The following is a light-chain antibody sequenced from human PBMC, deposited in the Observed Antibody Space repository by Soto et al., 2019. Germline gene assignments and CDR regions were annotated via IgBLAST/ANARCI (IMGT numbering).Light chain of an antibody. J-gene: IGLJ2*01. CDR3: SSYTSNDVV. CDR1: SSDVGGYKY. Sequence: QSALTQPASVSGSPGQSVTISCTGTSSDVGGYKYVSWYQQHPNRAPKLIIYDVANRPSGVSNRFSGSKSGDTASLTISGLQADAEANYYCSSYTSNDVVFGGGTKLTVL. V-gene: IGLV2-14*03. CDR2: DVA.